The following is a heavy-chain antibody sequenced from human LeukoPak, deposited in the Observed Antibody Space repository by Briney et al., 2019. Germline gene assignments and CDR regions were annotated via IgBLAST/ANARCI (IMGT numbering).Heavy chain of an antibody. CDR3: ARARRTFGGVSFDY. CDR2: INPNSGGT. Sequence: ASVKVSCKASGYTFTGYYMHWVRQAPGQGLEWMGWINPNSGGTNYAQKLQGRVTMTRDTSISTAYMELRSLRSDDTAVYYCARARRTFGGVSFDYWGQGTLVTVSS. D-gene: IGHD3-16*01. CDR1: GYTFTGYY. J-gene: IGHJ4*02. V-gene: IGHV1-2*02.